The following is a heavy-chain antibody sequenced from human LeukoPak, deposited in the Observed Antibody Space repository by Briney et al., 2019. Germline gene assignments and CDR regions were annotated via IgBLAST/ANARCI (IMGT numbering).Heavy chain of an antibody. CDR2: IYYSGST. V-gene: IGHV4-59*01. CDR3: ARDLGESHYDY. D-gene: IGHD3-10*01. Sequence: PSETLSLTCTVSGGSISSYYWSWIRQPPGKGLEWIGYIYYSGSTNNNPSLKSRVTISVDTSKNQFSLKLSSVTAADTAVYYCARDLGESHYDYWGQGTLVTVSS. CDR1: GGSISSYY. J-gene: IGHJ4*02.